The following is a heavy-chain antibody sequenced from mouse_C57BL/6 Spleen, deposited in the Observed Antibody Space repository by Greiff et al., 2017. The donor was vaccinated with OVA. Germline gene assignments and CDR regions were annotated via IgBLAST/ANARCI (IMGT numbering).Heavy chain of an antibody. CDR1: YTFTDYYM. J-gene: IGHJ2*01. D-gene: IGHD2-2*01. CDR2: YPGSGNTY. CDR3: AYGYDADY. V-gene: IGHV1-83*01. Sequence: VQLQQSGPELVKPGASVKMSCKASGYTFTDYYMHWVKQKPGKGLEWIGEIYPGSGNTYYNEKFKGKATLTADTSSSTAYMQLSSLTSEDSAVYFCAAYGYDADYWGQGTTLTVSS.